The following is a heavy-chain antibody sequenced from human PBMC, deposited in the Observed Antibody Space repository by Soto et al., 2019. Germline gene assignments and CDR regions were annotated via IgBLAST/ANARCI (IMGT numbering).Heavy chain of an antibody. CDR3: AKVVVAATRHTDFDS. CDR1: GGSINSNNYY. V-gene: IGHV4-39*02. CDR2: IYYDGST. Sequence: SETLSLTCTVSGGSINSNNYYWAWIRQPPGKGLAWIASIYYDGSTYYNPSLKSRVSISVDTSKNHFSLKLSSATAADTAVYYCAKVVVAATRHTDFDSWGQGTLVTVSS. J-gene: IGHJ4*02. D-gene: IGHD2-15*01.